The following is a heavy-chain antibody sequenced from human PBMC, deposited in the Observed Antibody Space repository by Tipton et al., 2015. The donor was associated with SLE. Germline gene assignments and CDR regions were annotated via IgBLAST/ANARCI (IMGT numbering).Heavy chain of an antibody. V-gene: IGHV4-59*08. CDR2: IYYSRST. CDR1: GGSISSYY. Sequence: TLSLTCSVSGGSISSYYWSWIRQPPGKGLEWIGYIYYSRSTNYNPSLKSRVTISVDTSKNQFSLRMSSVTAADTAVYYCARQRNWYFDLWGRGTLVTVSS. J-gene: IGHJ2*01. CDR3: ARQRNWYFDL.